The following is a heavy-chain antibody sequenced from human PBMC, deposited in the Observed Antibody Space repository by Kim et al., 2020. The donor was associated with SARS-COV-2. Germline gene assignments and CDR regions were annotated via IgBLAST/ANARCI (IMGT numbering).Heavy chain of an antibody. CDR2: GTT. Sequence: GTTDYATPVKGRFTISRDDSKNTLYLQMNSLKTEDTAVYYCTAGFGRFDPWGQGTLVTVSS. J-gene: IGHJ5*02. D-gene: IGHD3-10*01. CDR3: TAGFGRFDP. V-gene: IGHV3-15*01.